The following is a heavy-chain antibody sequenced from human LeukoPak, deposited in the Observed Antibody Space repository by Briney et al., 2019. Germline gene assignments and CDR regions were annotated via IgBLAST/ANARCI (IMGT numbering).Heavy chain of an antibody. D-gene: IGHD4-23*01. CDR1: GGPFRGFF. CDR2: VSHSGSS. Sequence: SETLSLTCAVSGGPFRGFFWSWIRQAPGKGLEWIGEVSHSGSSNYNPSLKSRINISLDTSKSQFSLRLTSVTAADTAVYYCARGTFYGGRNQYIWLDLWGQGTLVTVSS. V-gene: IGHV4-34*01. J-gene: IGHJ5*02. CDR3: ARGTFYGGRNQYIWLDL.